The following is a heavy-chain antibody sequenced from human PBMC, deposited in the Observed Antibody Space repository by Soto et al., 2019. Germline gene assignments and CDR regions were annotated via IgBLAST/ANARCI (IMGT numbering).Heavy chain of an antibody. CDR1: GYTFTNYG. V-gene: IGHV1-69*13. J-gene: IGHJ6*02. CDR2: IIPIFGTA. Sequence: ASVKVSCKASGYTFTNYGISWVRQAPGQGLEWMGGIIPIFGTANYAQKFQGRVTITADESTSTAYMELSSLRSEDTAVYYCARVGYGMDVWGQGTTVTVSS. CDR3: ARVGYGMDV.